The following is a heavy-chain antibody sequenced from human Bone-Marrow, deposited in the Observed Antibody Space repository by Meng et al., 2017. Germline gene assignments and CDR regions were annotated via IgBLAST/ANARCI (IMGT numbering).Heavy chain of an antibody. CDR2: IGTAGDT. D-gene: IGHD3-9*01. J-gene: IGHJ4*02. Sequence: LSLTCAASGFTFSSYDMHWVRQATGKGLEWVSAIGTAGDTYYPGSVKGRFTISRENAKNSLYLQMNSLRAGDTAVYFCARGRYDYGEYWGQGTLVTVSS. V-gene: IGHV3-13*01. CDR3: ARGRYDYGEY. CDR1: GFTFSSYD.